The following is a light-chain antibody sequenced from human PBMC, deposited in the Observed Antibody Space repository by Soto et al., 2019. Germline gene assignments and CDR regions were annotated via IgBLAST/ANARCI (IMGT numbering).Light chain of an antibody. CDR3: QQYGSSSWT. CDR1: QSVSSSY. Sequence: EIVLTQSPGTLSLSPGERATLSCRASQSVSSSYLAWYQQKPGQAPRLLIYGASSRATGIPDRFSGSGSGTDFARTISRLGPEDSAVYYCQQYGSSSWTFGQGTKVESK. V-gene: IGKV3-20*01. J-gene: IGKJ1*01. CDR2: GAS.